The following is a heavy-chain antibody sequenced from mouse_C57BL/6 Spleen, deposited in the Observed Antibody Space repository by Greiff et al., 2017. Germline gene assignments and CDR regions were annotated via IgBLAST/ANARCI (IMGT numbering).Heavy chain of an antibody. CDR3: ASGVTYDGPLGWFAY. Sequence: QVQLQQPGAELVKPGASVKMSCKASGYTFTSYWITWVKQRPGQGLEWIGDIYPGSGSTNYNEKFKSKATLTVDTSSSTAYMQLSSLTSEDSAVYYCASGVTYDGPLGWFAYWGQGTLVTVSA. CDR1: GYTFTSYW. D-gene: IGHD2-3*01. CDR2: IYPGSGST. J-gene: IGHJ3*01. V-gene: IGHV1-55*01.